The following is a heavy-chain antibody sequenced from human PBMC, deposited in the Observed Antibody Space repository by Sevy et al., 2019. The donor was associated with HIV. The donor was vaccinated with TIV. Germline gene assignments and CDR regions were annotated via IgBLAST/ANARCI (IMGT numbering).Heavy chain of an antibody. CDR3: AKSPRGSGTYSGR. CDR2: MRHDGINK. CDR1: GFSFSNYG. Sequence: GGSLRLSCAASGFSFSNYGLHWVRQAPGKGLEWVSFMRHDGINKFYADSVKGRFTISRENSKNTLFQKMNSLRPEVTAVYFCAKSPRGSGTYSGRWVQGTLVTVSS. D-gene: IGHD3-10*01. J-gene: IGHJ4*02. V-gene: IGHV3-30*02.